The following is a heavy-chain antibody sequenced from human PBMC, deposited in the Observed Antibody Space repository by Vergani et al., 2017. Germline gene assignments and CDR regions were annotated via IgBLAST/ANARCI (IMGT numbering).Heavy chain of an antibody. CDR1: GGTFSSYA. J-gene: IGHJ4*02. CDR2: IIPILGIA. CDR3: ARVANYDFWSGYYPLDY. D-gene: IGHD3-3*01. Sequence: QVQLVQSGAEVKKPGSSVKVSCKAPGGTFSSYAISWVRQAPGQGLEWMGRIIPILGIANYAQKFQGRVTITADKSTSTAYMELSSLRSEDTAVYYCARVANYDFWSGYYPLDYWGQGTLVTVSS. V-gene: IGHV1-69*04.